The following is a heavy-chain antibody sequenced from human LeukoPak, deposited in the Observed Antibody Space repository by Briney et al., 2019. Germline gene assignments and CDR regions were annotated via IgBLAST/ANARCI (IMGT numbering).Heavy chain of an antibody. CDR2: IYYSGST. D-gene: IGHD2-2*03. CDR3: AGEPLDIVVVPAARNWFDP. CDR1: GGSISSSSYY. J-gene: IGHJ5*02. Sequence: SETLSLTCTVSGGSISSSSYYWGWIRQPPGKGLEWIGSIYYSGSTYYNPSLKSRVTISVDTSKNQFSLKLSSVTAADTAVYYCAGEPLDIVVVPAARNWFDPWGQGTLVTVSS. V-gene: IGHV4-39*01.